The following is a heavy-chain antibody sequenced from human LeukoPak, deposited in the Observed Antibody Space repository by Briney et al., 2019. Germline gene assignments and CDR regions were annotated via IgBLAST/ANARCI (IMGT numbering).Heavy chain of an antibody. CDR2: IKQDGSEK. CDR3: ARGDTVYYFDY. CDR1: GFTFSSYS. J-gene: IGHJ4*02. V-gene: IGHV3-7*01. Sequence: PGGSLRLSCAASGFTFSSYSMSWVRQAPGKGLEWVANIKQDGSEKYYVDSVKGRFTISRDNAKNSLYLQMNSLRAEDTAVYYCARGDTVYYFDYWGQGTLVTVSS. D-gene: IGHD5-18*01.